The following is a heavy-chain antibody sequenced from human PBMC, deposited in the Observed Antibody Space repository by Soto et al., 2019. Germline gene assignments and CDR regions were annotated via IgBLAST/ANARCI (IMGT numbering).Heavy chain of an antibody. V-gene: IGHV3-21*01. J-gene: IGHJ6*02. D-gene: IGHD2-21*02. CDR3: AREETAWPLAYGLDV. Sequence: GSLRLSCAASGFTFSSYSMHWVRQAPGKVLEWVSAITRNSDIYYADSVKGRFAISRDNAQNSVSLQMDSLRAEDTAVYYCAREETAWPLAYGLDVWGQGXTVTVYS. CDR1: GFTFSSYS. CDR2: ITRNSDI.